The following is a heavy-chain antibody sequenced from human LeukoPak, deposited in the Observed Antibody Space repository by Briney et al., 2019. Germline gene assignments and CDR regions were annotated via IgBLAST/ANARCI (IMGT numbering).Heavy chain of an antibody. D-gene: IGHD3-10*01. CDR3: AKEDAVIGFDY. CDR2: LSSSGGST. V-gene: IGHV3-23*01. Sequence: GGSLRLSCAASGFTFSNYGMNWVRQAPGKGLEWVSALSSSGGSTYYADSVKGRFTISRDNSKNTLYLQMNGLTAEDTAIYYCAKEDAVIGFDYWGQGALVTVSS. CDR1: GFTFSNYG. J-gene: IGHJ4*02.